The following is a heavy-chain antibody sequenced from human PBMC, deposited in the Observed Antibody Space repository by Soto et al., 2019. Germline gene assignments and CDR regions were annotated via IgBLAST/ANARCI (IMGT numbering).Heavy chain of an antibody. CDR2: ISSSGTTI. J-gene: IGHJ5*02. D-gene: IGHD3-3*01. V-gene: IGHV3-48*03. CDR1: GFTFSKYK. Sequence: EVQLVESGGGLVQPGGSLRLSCAASGFTFSKYKMNWVRQAPGKGLEWVSYISSSGTTIYYADSVKGRFTISRDNAKNSLYLQMNSPRAEDTAVYYCARVRIFGVPGWFDPWGQGTLVTVSS. CDR3: ARVRIFGVPGWFDP.